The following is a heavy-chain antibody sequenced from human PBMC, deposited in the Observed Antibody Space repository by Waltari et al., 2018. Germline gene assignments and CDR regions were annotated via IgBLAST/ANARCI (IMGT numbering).Heavy chain of an antibody. CDR1: GGSFSGYY. Sequence: QVQLQQWGAGLLKPSETLSLTCAVYGGSFSGYYWSWIRQPPGKGLEWIGEINHSGSTNYNPSFKSRVTISVDTSKNSLYLQMNSLRAEDTAVYYCARERPSGIAAAGMGRQFDPWGQGTLVTVSS. V-gene: IGHV4-34*01. J-gene: IGHJ5*02. CDR3: ARERPSGIAAAGMGRQFDP. D-gene: IGHD6-13*01. CDR2: INHSGST.